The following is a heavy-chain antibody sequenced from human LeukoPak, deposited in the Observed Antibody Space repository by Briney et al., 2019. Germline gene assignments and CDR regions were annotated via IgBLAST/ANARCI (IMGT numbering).Heavy chain of an antibody. CDR3: VGYGSGSYYNYYMDV. D-gene: IGHD3-10*01. J-gene: IGHJ6*03. V-gene: IGHV3-30*03. Sequence: GGSLRLSCAASGFTFSSYGMHWVRQAPGKGLEWVAVISYDGSNKYYADSVKGRFTIYRDNSKNTLYLQMKSLRAEDTAVYYCVGYGSGSYYNYYMDVWGKGTTVTVSS. CDR2: ISYDGSNK. CDR1: GFTFSSYG.